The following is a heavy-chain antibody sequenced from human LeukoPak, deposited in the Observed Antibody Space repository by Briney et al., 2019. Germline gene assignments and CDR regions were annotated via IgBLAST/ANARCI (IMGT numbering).Heavy chain of an antibody. D-gene: IGHD2-15*01. Sequence: GASVKVSRKASGGTFSSYAISWVRQAPGQGLEWMGRIIPIFGTANYAQKFQGRVTITTDESTSTAYMELSSLRSEDTAVYYCARGPDAYCSGGSCYVSNWFDPWGQGTLVTVSS. J-gene: IGHJ5*02. CDR1: GGTFSSYA. CDR3: ARGPDAYCSGGSCYVSNWFDP. CDR2: IIPIFGTA. V-gene: IGHV1-69*05.